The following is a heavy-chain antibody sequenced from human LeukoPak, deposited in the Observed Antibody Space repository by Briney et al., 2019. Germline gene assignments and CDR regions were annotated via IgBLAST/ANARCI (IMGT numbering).Heavy chain of an antibody. Sequence: GGSLRLSCAASEFTFPMYRMSWVRQAPGKGLEWVADIKQDGSEKYYVDSVKGRFTISRDNAKNSLYLQMNSLRAEDTAVYYCARSTHYYDSSGYYYADPFDAFDIWGQGTMVTVSS. CDR2: IKQDGSEK. V-gene: IGHV3-7*01. J-gene: IGHJ3*02. D-gene: IGHD3-22*01. CDR1: EFTFPMYR. CDR3: ARSTHYYDSSGYYYADPFDAFDI.